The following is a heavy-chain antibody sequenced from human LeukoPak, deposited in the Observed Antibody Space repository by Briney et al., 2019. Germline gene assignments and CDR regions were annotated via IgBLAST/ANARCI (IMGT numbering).Heavy chain of an antibody. J-gene: IGHJ4*02. CDR1: GFTFDDYY. CDR3: VKDRDYSSGWYFGS. CDR2: ISDSGNTI. D-gene: IGHD6-19*01. V-gene: IGHV3-11*01. Sequence: GGSLRLSCAAAGFTFDDYYMTWIRQAPGRGLEWVSCISDSGNTIRYADSVKGRFTISRDNAKNSLYLQMNTLRAEDTAVYYCVKDRDYSSGWYFGSWGQGTLVTVSS.